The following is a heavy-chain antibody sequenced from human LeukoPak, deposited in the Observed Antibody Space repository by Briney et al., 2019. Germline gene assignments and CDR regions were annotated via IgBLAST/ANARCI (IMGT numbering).Heavy chain of an antibody. J-gene: IGHJ1*01. CDR1: GYIFSTYR. CDR3: ARRRYYGSGDFDL. V-gene: IGHV5-51*01. Sequence: GASLKISCQASGYIFSTYRLAWVRHLPGKGLEWMGVIYPGDSDTTYSPSLQGQVTISVDTSLTTVYLQWSSLRPSDTAIYYCARRRYYGSGDFDLWGQGTLVAVSS. CDR2: IYPGDSDT. D-gene: IGHD3-10*01.